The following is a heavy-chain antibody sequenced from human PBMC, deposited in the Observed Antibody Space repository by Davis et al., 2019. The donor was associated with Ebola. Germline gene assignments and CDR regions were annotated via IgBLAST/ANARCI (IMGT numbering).Heavy chain of an antibody. Sequence: GESLKISCAASGFTFSNSAMSWVRQAPGKGLEWVSAVSGSGDTTYYADSVKGRFTISRDNSKNTLYLQMKSLRAEDTAVYYCARVRVTTERWLQSLGYWGQGTLVTVSS. CDR3: ARVRVTTERWLQSLGY. CDR1: GFTFSNSA. CDR2: VSGSGDTT. V-gene: IGHV3-23*01. D-gene: IGHD5-24*01. J-gene: IGHJ4*02.